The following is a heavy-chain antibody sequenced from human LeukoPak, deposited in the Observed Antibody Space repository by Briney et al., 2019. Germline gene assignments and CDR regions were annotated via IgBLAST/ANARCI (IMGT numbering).Heavy chain of an antibody. Sequence: ASVKVSCKASGYTFSNYDMNWVRQAPGQGLEWMGMITPSGGISYAQKFQGRVTMTRDMSTNTVYMELSSLRSEDTAVYCCARVDSTSPHELDYWGEGTLVTDPS. CDR1: GYTFSNYD. V-gene: IGHV1-46*01. CDR2: ITPSGGI. J-gene: IGHJ4*02. D-gene: IGHD6-6*01. CDR3: ARVDSTSPHELDY.